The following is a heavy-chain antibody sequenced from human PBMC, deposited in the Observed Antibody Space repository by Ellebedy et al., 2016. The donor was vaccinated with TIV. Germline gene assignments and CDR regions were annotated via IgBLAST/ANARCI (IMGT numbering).Heavy chain of an antibody. CDR3: VRGAGSYHFDY. CDR2: IIHSGVST. J-gene: IGHJ4*02. Sequence: PGGSLRLSCAASGFTFSHYDMSWVRQAPGKGLEWVSSIIHSGVSTYYADSVKGRFTVARDNPKNPLYLKMNSLRAEDTAVYYCVRGAGSYHFDYWGQGTLVTV. V-gene: IGHV3-23*01. CDR1: GFTFSHYD. D-gene: IGHD1-26*01.